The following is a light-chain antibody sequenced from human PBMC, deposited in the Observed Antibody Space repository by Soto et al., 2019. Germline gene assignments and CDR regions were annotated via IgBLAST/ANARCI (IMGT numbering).Light chain of an antibody. CDR1: QSINNN. CDR3: QQYNNWPRAT. Sequence: ETVMTQSPATLSVSPGERATLSCRASQSINNNLAWYQQKPGRAPRLIMFRTSTRATGVPARFSGSGSETDFNLTISSLQSEDFAVYYCQQYNNWPRATFGGGTKVEIK. J-gene: IGKJ4*01. V-gene: IGKV3-15*01. CDR2: RTS.